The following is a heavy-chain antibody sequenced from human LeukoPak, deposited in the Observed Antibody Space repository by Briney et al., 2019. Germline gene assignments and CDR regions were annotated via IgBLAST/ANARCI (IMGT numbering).Heavy chain of an antibody. CDR1: GYTFTSYY. V-gene: IGHV1-46*01. CDR3: ARHALLVGATDVFDS. D-gene: IGHD1-26*01. Sequence: GASVKVSCKASGYTFTSYYMHWVRQAPGQGLEWMGIINPSGGSTSYAQKFQGRVTMTRDTSKNQFSLKLSSVTAADTAVYYCARHALLVGATDVFDSWGQGTLVTVSS. J-gene: IGHJ4*02. CDR2: INPSGGST.